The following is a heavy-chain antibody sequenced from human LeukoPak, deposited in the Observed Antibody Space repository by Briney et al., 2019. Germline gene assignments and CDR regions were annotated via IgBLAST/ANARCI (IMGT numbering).Heavy chain of an antibody. D-gene: IGHD2-2*01. CDR1: GFTFSSYA. V-gene: IGHV3-23*01. Sequence: PGGSLRLSCAASGFTFSSYAMSWVRQAPGKGLEWVSAISGSGGSTYYADSVKGRFTISRDNSKNTLYLQMNSLRAEDTAVYYCAIVPVVVVAPATANDAFHIGPQGTRVRVFS. CDR3: AIVPVVVVAPATANDAFHI. J-gene: IGHJ3*02. CDR2: ISGSGGST.